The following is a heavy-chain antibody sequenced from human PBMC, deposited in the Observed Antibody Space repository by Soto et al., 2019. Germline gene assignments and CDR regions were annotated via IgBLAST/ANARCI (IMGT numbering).Heavy chain of an antibody. CDR2: IYHTGTT. CDR3: ARSPKIHSQTYFDP. J-gene: IGHJ5*02. D-gene: IGHD3-9*01. Sequence: PSGTLSVPCGVSGGSISPINWWSWVRQTPGKELEWIGEIYHTGTTDYNPSLKSRVTISIDKSKNQIFLNLTSVTAADTALYYCARSPKIHSQTYFDPWGQGTWVTVPS. V-gene: IGHV4-4*02. CDR1: GGSISPINW.